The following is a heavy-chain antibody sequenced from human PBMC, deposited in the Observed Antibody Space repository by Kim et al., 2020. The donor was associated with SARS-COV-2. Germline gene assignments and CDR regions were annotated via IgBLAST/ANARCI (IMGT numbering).Heavy chain of an antibody. Sequence: GGSLRLSCAASGFTFSSYSMHWVRQAPGKGLEWVSSISSSRSYIYYADSVKGRFTISRDNAKNSLYLQMNSLRAEDTAVYYCARDALSWELLGNYSDYW. D-gene: IGHD1-26*01. CDR1: GFTFSSYS. J-gene: IGHJ4*01. V-gene: IGHV3-21*01. CDR2: ISSSRSYI. CDR3: ARDALSWELLGNYSDY.